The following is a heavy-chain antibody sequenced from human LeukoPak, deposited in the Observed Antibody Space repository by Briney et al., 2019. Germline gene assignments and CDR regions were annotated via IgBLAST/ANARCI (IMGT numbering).Heavy chain of an antibody. D-gene: IGHD3-10*01. J-gene: IGHJ4*02. CDR2: LYSGGDI. CDR1: GFTVSNNY. V-gene: IGHV3-66*01. Sequence: GGSLRLSCAASGFTVSNNYMNWVRQAPGKGLEWVSILYSGGDIYYADSVKGRFTISRDHSKNTLYLQMNSLRAEDTAVYYCARDQVVRGVIVSHDYWGQGTPVTVSS. CDR3: ARDQVVRGVIVSHDY.